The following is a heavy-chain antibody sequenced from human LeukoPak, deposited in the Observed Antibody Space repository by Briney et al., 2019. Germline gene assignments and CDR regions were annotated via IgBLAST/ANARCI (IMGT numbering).Heavy chain of an antibody. CDR2: ISISGTTI. D-gene: IGHD3-10*02. CDR1: GFTFSDYE. J-gene: IGHJ6*04. Sequence: QPGGSLRLSCAASGFTFSDYEMNWVRQAPGKGLEWLSHISISGTTIHYADSVKGRFTISRDNAKNSVYLQMNSLRAEDTAVYYCAELGVTMIGGVWGKGTTVTISS. V-gene: IGHV3-48*03. CDR3: AELGVTMIGGV.